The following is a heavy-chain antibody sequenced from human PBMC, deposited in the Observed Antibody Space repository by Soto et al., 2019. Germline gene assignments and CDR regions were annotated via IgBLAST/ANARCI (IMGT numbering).Heavy chain of an antibody. V-gene: IGHV1-2*02. D-gene: IGHD2-15*01. CDR3: ARTCSGGSCYSSYYYGMDV. Sequence: ASVKVSCKASQYTFTDYYMHWVRQAPGQGLEWMGRINPNSGGTNSPQKFQGRVTMTRDTSINTAYMELSSLRSDDTAVYYCARTCSGGSCYSSYYYGMDVWGQGTTVTVSS. J-gene: IGHJ6*02. CDR2: INPNSGGT. CDR1: QYTFTDYY.